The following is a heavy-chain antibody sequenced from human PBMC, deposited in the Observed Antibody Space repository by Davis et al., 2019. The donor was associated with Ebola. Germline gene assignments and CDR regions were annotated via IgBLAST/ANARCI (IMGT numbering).Heavy chain of an antibody. D-gene: IGHD3-3*01. CDR3: ARAYDFWSGSGYEGLDY. V-gene: IGHV3-74*01. CDR2: IKSDGSSA. J-gene: IGHJ4*02. Sequence: PGGSLRLSCAASGFTFSGHWMHWVRQAPGKGLVWVSQIKSDGSSATYADSVKGRFTISRDNAKNSLYLQMNSLRAEDTAMYYCARAYDFWSGSGYEGLDYWGQGALITVSS. CDR1: GFTFSGHW.